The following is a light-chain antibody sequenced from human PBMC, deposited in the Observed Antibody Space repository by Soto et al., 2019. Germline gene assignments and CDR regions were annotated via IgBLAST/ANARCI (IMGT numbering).Light chain of an antibody. CDR2: EVS. V-gene: IGLV2-14*01. Sequence: SVLTQPASVSGSPAQSITVSCTGTSSDVGYYDYVSWYQQHPGKAPQLIIYEVSHRPSGVSDRFSGSKSDNTASLTISGLQPEDEADYYCSSYTSSTTLPFVFGTGTKVTVL. J-gene: IGLJ1*01. CDR3: SSYTSSTTLPFV. CDR1: SSDVGYYDY.